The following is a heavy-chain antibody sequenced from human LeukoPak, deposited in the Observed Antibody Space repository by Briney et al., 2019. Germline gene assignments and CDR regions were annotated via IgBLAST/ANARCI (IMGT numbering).Heavy chain of an antibody. CDR3: ARDVLSYYYDSSGSPIGSHFDY. V-gene: IGHV1-46*01. CDR2: INPSGGST. D-gene: IGHD3-22*01. Sequence: ASVKVSCKASGYTFTSNYIHWLRQAPGQGLEWMGLINPSGGSTSYAQKFQGRVTMTTDTSTSTLYMELISLRSDDTAVYYCARDVLSYYYDSSGSPIGSHFDYWGQGTLVTVSS. CDR1: GYTFTSNY. J-gene: IGHJ4*02.